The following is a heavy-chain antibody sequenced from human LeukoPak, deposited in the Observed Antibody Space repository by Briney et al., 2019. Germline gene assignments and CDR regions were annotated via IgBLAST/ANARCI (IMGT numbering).Heavy chain of an antibody. Sequence: NSSETLSLTCTVSGGSISSYYWSWIRQPPGKGLEWIGYIYYSGSTNYNPSLKSRVTISVDTSKNQFSLKLSSVTAADTAVYYCARDQTVVTPEWYFDLWGRGTLVTVSS. CDR3: ARDQTVVTPEWYFDL. V-gene: IGHV4-59*01. D-gene: IGHD4-23*01. J-gene: IGHJ2*01. CDR2: IYYSGST. CDR1: GGSISSYY.